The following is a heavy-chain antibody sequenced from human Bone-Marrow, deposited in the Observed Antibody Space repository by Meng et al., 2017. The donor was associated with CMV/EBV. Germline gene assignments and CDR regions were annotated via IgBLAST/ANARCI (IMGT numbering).Heavy chain of an antibody. D-gene: IGHD2-2*02. V-gene: IGHV3-48*03. J-gene: IGHJ4*02. CDR3: ASRIVVVPAAIPLDEV. CDR1: GFTFSSYE. CDR2: ISSSGSTI. Sequence: GESLKISCAASGFTFSSYEMNWVRQAPGKGLECVSYISSSGSTIYYADSVKGRFTISRDNAKNSLYLQMNSLRAEDTAVYYCASRIVVVPAAIPLDEVWGQGTLVTVSS.